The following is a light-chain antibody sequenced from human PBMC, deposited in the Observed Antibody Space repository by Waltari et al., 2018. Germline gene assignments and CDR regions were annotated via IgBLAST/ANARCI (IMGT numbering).Light chain of an antibody. CDR2: KAS. CDR3: QQYRT. V-gene: IGKV1-5*03. CDR1: QSISSW. J-gene: IGKJ1*01. Sequence: DIQMTQSPSPLSASVGDRVTITCPASQSISSWLAWYQQKPGKAPKLLVYKASSLESGVPSRFSGSGSGTEFTLTISSLQPDDFATYYCQQYRTFGQGTKVEIK.